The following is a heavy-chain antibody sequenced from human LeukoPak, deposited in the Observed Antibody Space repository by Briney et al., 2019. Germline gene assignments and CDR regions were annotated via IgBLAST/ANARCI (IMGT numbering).Heavy chain of an antibody. CDR2: IYYSGST. J-gene: IGHJ6*03. CDR1: GGSISNGYYY. Sequence: SQTLSLTCTVSGGSISNGYYYWSWIRQPPGKGLEWIGNIYYSGSTYYNPSLQSRVTISVDTSKNQFSLKLSSVTAADTAVYYCARGFATGNYYYYYYMDVWGKGTTVTVSS. D-gene: IGHD3-10*01. CDR3: ARGFATGNYYYYYYMDV. V-gene: IGHV4-30-4*08.